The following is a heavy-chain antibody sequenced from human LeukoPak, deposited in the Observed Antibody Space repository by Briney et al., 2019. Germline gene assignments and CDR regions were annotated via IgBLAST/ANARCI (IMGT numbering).Heavy chain of an antibody. CDR2: IFHSGSA. CDR1: GGSISSSNW. Sequence: PSETLSLTCAVSGGSISSSNWWSWVRQPPGKGLEWIGEIFHSGSANYNPALKSRVTISVDKSKNQFSLKLSSVTAADTAVYYCARDLRFGELIFRSGYYMDVWGKGTTVTVS. CDR3: ARDLRFGELIFRSGYYMDV. D-gene: IGHD3-10*01. J-gene: IGHJ6*03. V-gene: IGHV4-4*02.